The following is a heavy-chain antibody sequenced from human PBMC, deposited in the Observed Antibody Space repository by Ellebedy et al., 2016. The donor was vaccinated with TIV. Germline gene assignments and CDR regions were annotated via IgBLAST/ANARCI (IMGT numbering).Heavy chain of an antibody. CDR1: GFTFSDYY. Sequence: PGESLKISCAASGFTFSDYYMSWVRQAPGKGLEWVANIKQDGSEKYYVDSVKGRFTITRDNAKNSLYLQMNSLRAEDTAVYYCASLPMNYYDSSGVLDYWGQGTLVTVSS. CDR2: IKQDGSEK. D-gene: IGHD3-22*01. J-gene: IGHJ4*02. V-gene: IGHV3-7*01. CDR3: ASLPMNYYDSSGVLDY.